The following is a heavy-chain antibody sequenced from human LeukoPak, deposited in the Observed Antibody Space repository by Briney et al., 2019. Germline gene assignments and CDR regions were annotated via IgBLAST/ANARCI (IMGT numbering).Heavy chain of an antibody. D-gene: IGHD3-16*01. CDR3: ARVGGPTDIDY. Sequence: AGSLTLSCAASGFTFSSYWMHWVRQAPGKGLVWVSRINSDGSSTIYADSVKGRFTISRDNAKNTLSLQMNSLRAEDTAIYYCARVGGPTDIDYWGPGTLVTVSS. CDR1: GFTFSSYW. J-gene: IGHJ4*02. V-gene: IGHV3-74*01. CDR2: INSDGSST.